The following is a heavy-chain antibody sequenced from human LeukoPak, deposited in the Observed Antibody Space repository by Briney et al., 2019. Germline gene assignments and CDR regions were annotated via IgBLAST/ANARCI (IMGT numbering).Heavy chain of an antibody. D-gene: IGHD2-2*01. J-gene: IGHJ6*03. CDR1: GASTSGYF. V-gene: IGHV4-4*09. CDR2: PHTSGTN. Sequence: SETLSLTCTVSGASTSGYFWTWIRQPPGKGLECIAYPHTSGTNNYTPSLKSRVTTSVDTSKTQLSMKLSSVTAADTAVYYCARIAVTDYCSSTSCPYYYYYMDVWGKGTTVTVSS. CDR3: ARIAVTDYCSSTSCPYYYYYMDV.